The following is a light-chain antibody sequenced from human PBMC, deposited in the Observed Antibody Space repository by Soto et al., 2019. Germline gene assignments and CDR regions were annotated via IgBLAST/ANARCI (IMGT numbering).Light chain of an antibody. CDR1: QSVSSF. CDR3: QQRINWPLT. J-gene: IGKJ4*01. V-gene: IGKV3-11*01. CDR2: DAS. Sequence: EIVLTQSPATLSLSPGERATLSCRASQSVSSFLAWYQQKPGQAPRLLLYDASNRATGIPTRFSGSGSGTDFTLTISSLEPEDFAVYYCQQRINWPLTFGGGTNVEIK.